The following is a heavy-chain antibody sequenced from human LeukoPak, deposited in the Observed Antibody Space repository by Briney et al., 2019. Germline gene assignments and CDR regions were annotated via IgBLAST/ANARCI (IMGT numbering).Heavy chain of an antibody. V-gene: IGHV1-69*13. CDR2: IIILFGVV. CDR1: GGTLRTSS. CDR3: TRDPSGAGSWRNWFDP. J-gene: IGHJ5*02. Sequence: SVKVSCKASGGTLRTSSFTWVRKAHGQGLEWMARIIILFGVVNYTQKFEGRVSITADGSMNTAFMELSNLRSEDTAVYYCTRDPSGAGSWRNWFDPWGQGTLVTVSS. D-gene: IGHD6-13*01.